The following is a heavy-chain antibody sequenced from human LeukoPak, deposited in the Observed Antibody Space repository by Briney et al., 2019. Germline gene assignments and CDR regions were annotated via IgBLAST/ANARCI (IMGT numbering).Heavy chain of an antibody. CDR2: ISGSGGST. V-gene: IGHV3-23*01. CDR1: GFTFSSYW. J-gene: IGHJ6*03. D-gene: IGHD5-18*01. CDR3: AKENSYVHFYYYYYYMDV. Sequence: GGSLRLSCAASGFTFSSYWMSWVRQAPGKGLEWVSAISGSGGSTYYAGSVKGRFTISRDNSKNTLYLQMNSLRAEDTAVYYCAKENSYVHFYYYYYYMDVWGKGTTVTISS.